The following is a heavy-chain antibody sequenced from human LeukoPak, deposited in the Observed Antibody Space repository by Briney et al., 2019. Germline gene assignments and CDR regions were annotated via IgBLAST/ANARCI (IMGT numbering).Heavy chain of an antibody. V-gene: IGHV4-30-4*01. Sequence: SETLSLTCTVSGVSISSGDYYWSWIRQPPGKGLEWIGYIYYSGSTYYNPSLKSRVTISVDTSKNQFSLKLNSVTAADTAVYYCARVSYYYDRTDYWGQGTLVTVSP. CDR2: IYYSGST. CDR1: GVSISSGDYY. CDR3: ARVSYYYDRTDY. J-gene: IGHJ4*02. D-gene: IGHD3-22*01.